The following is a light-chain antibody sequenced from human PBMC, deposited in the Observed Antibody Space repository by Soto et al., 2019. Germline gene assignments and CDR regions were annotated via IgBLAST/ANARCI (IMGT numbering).Light chain of an antibody. CDR1: QSISSW. CDR3: QQYNSYSHT. V-gene: IGKV1-5*03. CDR2: KAS. Sequence: DIQMTQSPSPLSASVGDRVTITCRASQSISSWLAWYQQKPGKASKLLIYKASSLESGVPSRFSGSGSGTEFTLTISSLQPDDLATYYCQQYNSYSHTFGQGTKLDIK. J-gene: IGKJ2*01.